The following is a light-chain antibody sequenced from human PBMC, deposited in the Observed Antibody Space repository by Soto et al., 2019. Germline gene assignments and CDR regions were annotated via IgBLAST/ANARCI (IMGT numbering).Light chain of an antibody. J-gene: IGLJ3*02. V-gene: IGLV1-44*01. CDR3: TTWDDSLNGWV. CDR2: SNN. Sequence: QSVLTQPPSASGTPGQRVTIACSGSTSNIGTNTVKWYQQLPGTAPKLLIYSNNQRPSGVPDRLSGSTSGTSASLAISGLQSEDEADYYCTTWDDSLNGWVFGGGTKVTVL. CDR1: TSNIGTNT.